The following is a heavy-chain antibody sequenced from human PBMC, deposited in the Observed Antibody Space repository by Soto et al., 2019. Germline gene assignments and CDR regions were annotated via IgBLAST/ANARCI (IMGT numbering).Heavy chain of an antibody. CDR3: ASYYDSSGYYFAY. J-gene: IGHJ4*02. CDR2: IYYSGST. Sequence: PSETLSLTCTVSGGSISSGDYYWSWIRQPPGKGLEWIGYIYYSGSTYYNPSLKSRVTISVDTSKNQFSLKLSSVTAADTAVYYCASYYDSSGYYFAYWGQGTLVTVSS. D-gene: IGHD3-22*01. CDR1: GGSISSGDYY. V-gene: IGHV4-30-4*01.